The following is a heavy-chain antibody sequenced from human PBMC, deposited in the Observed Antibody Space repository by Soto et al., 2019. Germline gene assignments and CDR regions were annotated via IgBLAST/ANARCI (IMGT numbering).Heavy chain of an antibody. CDR3: AREDYDFWSGHTGWFDP. Sequence: SETLSLTCTVSGGSVSSGSYYWSWIRQPPGKGLEWIGYIYYSGSTNYKPSLKSRVTISVDTSKNQFSLKLSSVTAADTAVYYCAREDYDFWSGHTGWFDPWGQGTLVTVSS. D-gene: IGHD3-3*01. V-gene: IGHV4-61*01. J-gene: IGHJ5*02. CDR1: GGSVSSGSYY. CDR2: IYYSGST.